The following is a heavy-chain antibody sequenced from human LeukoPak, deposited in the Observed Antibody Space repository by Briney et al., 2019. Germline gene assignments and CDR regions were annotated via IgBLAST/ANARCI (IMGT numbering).Heavy chain of an antibody. Sequence: ASVKVSCKASGYTFTSYDINWVRQATGQGLEWMGWMNPNSGNTGYAQKFQGRVTMTRNTSISTAYMELSSLRSDDTAVYYCAGEDYFDSSGYASWRFDIWGQGTMVTVSS. CDR3: AGEDYFDSSGYASWRFDI. V-gene: IGHV1-8*01. J-gene: IGHJ3*02. CDR2: MNPNSGNT. D-gene: IGHD3-22*01. CDR1: GYTFTSYD.